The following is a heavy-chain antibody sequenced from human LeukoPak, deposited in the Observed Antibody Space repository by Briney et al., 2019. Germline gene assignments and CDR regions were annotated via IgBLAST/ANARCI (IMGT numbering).Heavy chain of an antibody. J-gene: IGHJ5*02. D-gene: IGHD3-16*01. Sequence: SETLSLTCTVSGGSISSYYWTWIRQPPGKGLEWIGNIYNSGNTNYNPSLKSRVTISVDTSKNQFSLKLNSVTAADTAVYYCARESGSYLWRSWLNPWGQGTLVTVSS. V-gene: IGHV4-59*01. CDR1: GGSISSYY. CDR3: ARESGSYLWRSWLNP. CDR2: IYNSGNT.